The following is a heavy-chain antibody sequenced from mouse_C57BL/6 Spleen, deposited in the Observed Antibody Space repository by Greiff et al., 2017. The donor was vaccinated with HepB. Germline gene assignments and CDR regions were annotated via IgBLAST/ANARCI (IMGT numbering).Heavy chain of an antibody. D-gene: IGHD1-1*01. CDR3: ASLYGSSWFAY. J-gene: IGHJ3*01. Sequence: EVQLQESGGGLVKPGGSLKLSCAASGFTFSSYTMSWVRQTPEKRLEWVATISGGGGNTYYPDSVKGRFTISRDNAKNTLYLQMSSLRSEDTALYYCASLYGSSWFAYWGQGTLVTVSA. V-gene: IGHV5-9*01. CDR1: GFTFSSYT. CDR2: ISGGGGNT.